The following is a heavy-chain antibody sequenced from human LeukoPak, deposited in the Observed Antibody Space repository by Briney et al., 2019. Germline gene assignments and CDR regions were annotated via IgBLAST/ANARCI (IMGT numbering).Heavy chain of an antibody. CDR2: INPNSGGT. Sequence: ASVKVFCKASGYTFTGYYMHWVRQAPGQGLEWMGWINPNSGGTNYAQKFQGRVTMTRDTSISTAYMELSRLRSDDTAVYYCARTGSDCSGGSCYFRDWGQGTLVTVSS. V-gene: IGHV1-2*02. CDR1: GYTFTGYY. D-gene: IGHD2-15*01. J-gene: IGHJ4*02. CDR3: ARTGSDCSGGSCYFRD.